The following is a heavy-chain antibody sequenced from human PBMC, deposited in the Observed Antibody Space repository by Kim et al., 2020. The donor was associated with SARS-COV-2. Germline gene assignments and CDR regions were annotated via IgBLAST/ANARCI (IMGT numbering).Heavy chain of an antibody. V-gene: IGHV3-33*06. CDR2: LWYDGSNK. D-gene: IGHD6-13*01. J-gene: IGHJ3*01. CDR3: AKDLSSVEQQLVPSDDAFDV. CDR1: GFTFSSYG. Sequence: GGSLRLSCAASGFTFSSYGMHWVSQAPGKGLEWVAVLWYDGSNKYYADSVKGRFTISRDNSKNTLYLQMTSLRAEDTAVYYCAKDLSSVEQQLVPSDDAFDVWGQGTMVTVSS.